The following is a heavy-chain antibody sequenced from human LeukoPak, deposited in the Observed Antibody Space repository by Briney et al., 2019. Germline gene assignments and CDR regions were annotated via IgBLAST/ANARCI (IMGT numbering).Heavy chain of an antibody. Sequence: GASVKVSCEASGGTFSSYAISWVRQAPGQGLEWMGGIIPIFGTANYAQKFQGRVTITADKSTSTAYMELSSLRSEDTAVYYCASEIAAAGNTTAVAGSTGHYFDYWGQGTLVTVSS. D-gene: IGHD6-13*01. V-gene: IGHV1-69*06. CDR1: GGTFSSYA. CDR2: IIPIFGTA. CDR3: ASEIAAAGNTTAVAGSTGHYFDY. J-gene: IGHJ4*02.